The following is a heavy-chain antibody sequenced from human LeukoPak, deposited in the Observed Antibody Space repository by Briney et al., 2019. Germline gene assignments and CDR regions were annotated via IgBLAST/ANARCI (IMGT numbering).Heavy chain of an antibody. Sequence: GGSLRLSCAASGFTVSSNYMSWVRQAPGKGLEWVSVIYSGGSTYYADSVKGRFTISRDNSKNTLYLQMNSLRAEDTAVYYCAKEWHSEGYGSYNDVWGQGTLVTVSS. CDR1: GFTVSSNY. V-gene: IGHV3-66*01. CDR2: IYSGGST. J-gene: IGHJ4*02. D-gene: IGHD1-26*01. CDR3: AKEWHSEGYGSYNDV.